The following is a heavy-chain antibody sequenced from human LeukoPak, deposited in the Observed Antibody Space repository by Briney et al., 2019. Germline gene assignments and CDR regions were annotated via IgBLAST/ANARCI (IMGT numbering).Heavy chain of an antibody. V-gene: IGHV3-33*08. J-gene: IGHJ4*02. CDR3: ARVVWGDYYFDY. CDR2: IWYDGSNK. D-gene: IGHD7-27*01. Sequence: GSLRLSCAASGFTFSYYAVHWVRRAPGKGLEWVAVIWYDGSNKYYADSVKGRFTISRDNSKNTLYLQMNSLRAEDTAVYCCARVVWGDYYFDYWGQGTLVTVSS. CDR1: GFTFSYYA.